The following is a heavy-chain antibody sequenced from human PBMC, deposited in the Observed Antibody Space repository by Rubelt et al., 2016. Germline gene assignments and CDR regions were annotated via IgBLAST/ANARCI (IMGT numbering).Heavy chain of an antibody. D-gene: IGHD3-22*01. CDR1: GGTFSSYA. V-gene: IGHV1-18*01. Sequence: QVQLVQSGAEVKKPGSSVKVSCKASGGTFSSYAISWVRQAPGQGLEWMGWINPNSGGTNYAQKFQGRVTMTTDTSTSTAYMELRSLRSDDTAVYYCARSDGGVVYGMDVWGQGTTVTVSS. CDR3: ARSDGGVVYGMDV. CDR2: INPNSGGT. J-gene: IGHJ6*02.